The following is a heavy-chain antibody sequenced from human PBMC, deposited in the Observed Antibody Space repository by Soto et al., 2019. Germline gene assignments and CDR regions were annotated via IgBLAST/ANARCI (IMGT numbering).Heavy chain of an antibody. CDR2: IYYSGST. CDR3: ARLVADRPPSPLGELSSTFDY. Sequence: SETLSLTCTVSGGSISSSSYYWGWIRQPPGKGLEWIGSIYYSGSTYYNPSLKRVLTISVDTSKNQFSLMLTSVTAADTAVYYCARLVADRPPSPLGELSSTFDYWGQGTLVTVSS. V-gene: IGHV4-39*01. J-gene: IGHJ4*02. D-gene: IGHD3-16*02. CDR1: GGSISSSSYY.